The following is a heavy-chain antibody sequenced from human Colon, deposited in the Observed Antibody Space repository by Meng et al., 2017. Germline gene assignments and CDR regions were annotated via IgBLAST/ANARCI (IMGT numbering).Heavy chain of an antibody. V-gene: IGHV7-4-1*02. CDR2: ISTNTGNP. D-gene: IGHD3-3*01. Sequence: QGHLVQAGSELKKPGASVNVSCKASGYTFTSSALNWVRQAPGQGLEWMGWISTNTGNPTYAQGFTGRFVFSLDTSVNTAYLQISSLKAEDTAVYYCARSYDDSWSGSLVGFDYWGQGTLVTVSS. J-gene: IGHJ4*02. CDR3: ARSYDDSWSGSLVGFDY. CDR1: GYTFTSSA.